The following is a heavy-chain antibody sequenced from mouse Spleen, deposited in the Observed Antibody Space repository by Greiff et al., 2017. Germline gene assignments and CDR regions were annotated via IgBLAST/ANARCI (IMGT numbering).Heavy chain of an antibody. CDR2: INPNNGGT. V-gene: IGHV1-26*01. Sequence: EVQLQQSGPELVKPGASVKISCKASGYTFTDYYMNWVKQSHGKSLEWIGDINPNNGGTSYNQKFKGKATLTVDKSSSTAYMELRSLTSEDSAVYYCASVWDYYAMDYWGQGTSVTVSS. CDR1: GYTFTDYY. CDR3: ASVWDYYAMDY. D-gene: IGHD2-10*02. J-gene: IGHJ4*01.